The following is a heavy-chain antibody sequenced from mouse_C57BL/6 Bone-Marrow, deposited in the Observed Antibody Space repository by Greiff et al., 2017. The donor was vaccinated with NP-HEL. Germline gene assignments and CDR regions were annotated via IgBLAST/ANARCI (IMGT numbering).Heavy chain of an antibody. CDR2: INPNNGGT. D-gene: IGHD1-1*01. V-gene: IGHV1-18*01. Sequence: VHVKQSGPELVKPGASVKIPCKASGYTFTDYNMDWVKQSHGKSLEWIGDINPNNGGTIYNQKFKGKATLTVDKSYSTAYIEFRSLTSEDTAVYYCARILHYYGSSYVGYFDVWGTGTTVTVSS. J-gene: IGHJ1*03. CDR3: ARILHYYGSSYVGYFDV. CDR1: GYTFTDYN.